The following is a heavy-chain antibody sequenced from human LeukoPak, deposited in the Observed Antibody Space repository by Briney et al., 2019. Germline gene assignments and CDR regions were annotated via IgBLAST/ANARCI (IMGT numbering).Heavy chain of an antibody. D-gene: IGHD2-2*01. CDR3: AKVSSSTSPSDH. CDR1: GFTFSSYA. CDR2: TSGSGGST. Sequence: GGSLRLSCAASGFTFSSYAMRWVRQAPGKGLEWVSATSGSGGSTYYADSVKGRFTISRDNTKNTLYLQMNSLRAEDTAVYYCAKVSSSTSPSDHWGQGTLVTVSS. J-gene: IGHJ4*02. V-gene: IGHV3-23*01.